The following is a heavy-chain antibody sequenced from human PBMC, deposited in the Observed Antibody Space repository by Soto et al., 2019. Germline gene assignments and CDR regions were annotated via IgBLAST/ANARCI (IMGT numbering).Heavy chain of an antibody. CDR2: VSKSDYT. V-gene: IGHV3-21*01. Sequence: RRLSCEVSGFYFNNYGINWVRQAPGKGLEWVSSVSKSDYTYYSDSVKGRFTISRDNAKNSVSLQMNSLRAEDTAVYYCAREDSIIIPAVSDFWGQGTLVTVSS. J-gene: IGHJ4*02. CDR3: AREDSIIIPAVSDF. CDR1: GFYFNNYG. D-gene: IGHD2-2*01.